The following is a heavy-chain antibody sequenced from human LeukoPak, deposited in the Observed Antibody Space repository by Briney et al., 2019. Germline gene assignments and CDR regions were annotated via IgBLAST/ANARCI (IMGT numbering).Heavy chain of an antibody. J-gene: IGHJ1*01. CDR3: AKDDDWGRYKH. D-gene: IGHD3-16*01. CDR1: GFTFSSHG. Sequence: PGGSLRLSCAASGFTFSSHGMNWVRQAPGKGLEWVSGISPSGGITYYTDSMKGRFTISRDNSKNTQSLQMNSLRAEDMAVYYCAKDDDWGRYKHWGQGTLVTVSS. V-gene: IGHV3-23*01. CDR2: ISPSGGIT.